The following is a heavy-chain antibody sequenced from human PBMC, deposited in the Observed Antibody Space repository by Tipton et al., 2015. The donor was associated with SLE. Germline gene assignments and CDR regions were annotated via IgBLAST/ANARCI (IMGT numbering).Heavy chain of an antibody. CDR1: GGVISEYY. V-gene: IGHV4-59*01. CDR3: ARSMLTTKRVFDY. J-gene: IGHJ4*02. CDR2: IYYTGSS. Sequence: TLSLTCTVSGGVISEYYWGWIRQPAGKGLEWIGYIYYTGSSNHNPSLKGRVTMSVDTSKNQFSLSVNSVTAADTAVYYCARSMLTTKRVFDYWGQGTLVTVSS. D-gene: IGHD3-16*01.